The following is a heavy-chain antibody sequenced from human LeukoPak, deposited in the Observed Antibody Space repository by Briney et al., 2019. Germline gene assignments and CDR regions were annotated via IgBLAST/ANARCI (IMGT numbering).Heavy chain of an antibody. J-gene: IGHJ4*02. V-gene: IGHV3-53*01. D-gene: IGHD4/OR15-4a*01. CDR3: ARRAGAYSHPYDY. CDR2: IYRDNP. Sequence: GGSLRLSCAASGFTVSSNSMSWVRQAPGKGLEWVSFIYRDNPHHSDSVKGRFTISRDNSKNALYLQMNSLRAEDTAVYYCARRAGAYSHPYDYWGQGTLVTVSS. CDR1: GFTVSSNS.